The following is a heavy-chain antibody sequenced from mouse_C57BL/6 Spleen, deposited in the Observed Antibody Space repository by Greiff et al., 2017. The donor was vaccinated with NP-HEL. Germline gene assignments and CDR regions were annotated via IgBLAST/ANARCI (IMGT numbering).Heavy chain of an antibody. CDR3: ARESPYYYGSSGYFDV. J-gene: IGHJ1*03. CDR1: GYTFTSYW. D-gene: IGHD1-1*01. V-gene: IGHV1-61*01. CDR2: IYPSDSET. Sequence: VQLQQPGAELVRPGSSVKLSCKASGYTFTSYWMDWVKQRPGQGLEWIGNIYPSDSETHYNQKFKDKATLTVDKSSSTAYMQLSSLTSEDSAVYYCARESPYYYGSSGYFDVWGTGTTVTVSS.